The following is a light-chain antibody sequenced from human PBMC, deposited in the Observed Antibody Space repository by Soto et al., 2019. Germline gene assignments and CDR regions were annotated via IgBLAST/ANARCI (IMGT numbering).Light chain of an antibody. CDR2: DAS. CDR3: QQYDNWPPYT. CDR1: RSVGNNY. J-gene: IGKJ2*01. V-gene: IGKV3-20*01. Sequence: EIVLTQSPGTLSLSPGERATLSCRASRSVGNNYLAWYQQRPGQAPNLLIYDASSRATGIPDRFSGSGSGTDFTLTISSLQSEDFAVYYCQQYDNWPPYTFGQGTKLDI.